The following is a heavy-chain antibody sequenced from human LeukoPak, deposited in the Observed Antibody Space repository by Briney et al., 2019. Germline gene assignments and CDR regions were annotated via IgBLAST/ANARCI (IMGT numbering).Heavy chain of an antibody. D-gene: IGHD3-10*01. J-gene: IGHJ4*02. CDR1: GFTFSSYW. Sequence: GGSLRLSCAASGFTFSSYWMHWVRHAPGKGLVWVSRINSDGSSTSYADSVKGRFTISRDNAKNTLYLQMNSPRAEDTAVYYCARAGPMVRGVTKLDYWGQGTLVTVSS. V-gene: IGHV3-74*01. CDR3: ARAGPMVRGVTKLDY. CDR2: INSDGSST.